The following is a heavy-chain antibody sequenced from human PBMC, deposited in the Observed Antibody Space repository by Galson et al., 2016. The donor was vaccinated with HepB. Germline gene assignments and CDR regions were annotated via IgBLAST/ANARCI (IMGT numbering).Heavy chain of an antibody. Sequence: SLRLSCAASGFTFSFNWMALVRQAPGKGLEWVATIKEDGSDKYYVDSVKGRFTLSKDNAKNALYLQMTGLRAEATAVYYCPKGGGWNMDAWGQGTTVTVSS. CDR1: GFTFSFNW. V-gene: IGHV3-7*01. D-gene: IGHD1-1*01. CDR3: PKGGGWNMDA. J-gene: IGHJ6*02. CDR2: IKEDGSDK.